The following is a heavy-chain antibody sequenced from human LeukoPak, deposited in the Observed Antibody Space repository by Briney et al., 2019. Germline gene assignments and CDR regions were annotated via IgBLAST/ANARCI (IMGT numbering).Heavy chain of an antibody. V-gene: IGHV1-8*01. J-gene: IGHJ4*02. Sequence: ASVKVSCKASGYTFTSYDINWGREAAGQGVGWMGGMNPNSGNTGYARKYQGRGTMTTNTPIRTAYMELSSLRSEDTAVYYCARGSELRDPYDYWGQGALVTVSS. CDR3: ARGSELRDPYDY. CDR1: GYTFTSYD. D-gene: IGHD1-7*01. CDR2: MNPNSGNT.